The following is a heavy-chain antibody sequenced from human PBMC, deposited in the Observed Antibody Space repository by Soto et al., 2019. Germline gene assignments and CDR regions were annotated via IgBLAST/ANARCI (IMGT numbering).Heavy chain of an antibody. CDR1: GFTFSSYE. Sequence: VGSLRLSCATSGFTFSSYEMNWVRQAPGKGLEWVSYISSSGSTIYYADSVKGRFTISRDNAKNSLYLQMDSLRAEDTAVYYCARDQEAGSFFPYYYGMDVWGQGTTVTVSS. D-gene: IGHD6-13*01. CDR2: ISSSGSTI. V-gene: IGHV3-48*03. J-gene: IGHJ6*02. CDR3: ARDQEAGSFFPYYYGMDV.